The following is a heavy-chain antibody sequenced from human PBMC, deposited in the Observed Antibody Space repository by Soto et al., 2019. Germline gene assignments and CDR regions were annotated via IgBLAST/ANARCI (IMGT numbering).Heavy chain of an antibody. CDR3: ASEPVAVDSGMDV. V-gene: IGHV3-74*01. CDR1: GFTFSSYW. Sequence: EVRLVESGGGLVQPGGSLRLSCAASGFTFSSYWMHWVRQAPGKGLVWVSRINNDGSGTHYADSVKGGFTISRDNAKNTLYLKMNCLRAEDTAVYYCASEPVAVDSGMDVLGQWTTVTVSS. D-gene: IGHD2-15*01. CDR2: INNDGSGT. J-gene: IGHJ6*02.